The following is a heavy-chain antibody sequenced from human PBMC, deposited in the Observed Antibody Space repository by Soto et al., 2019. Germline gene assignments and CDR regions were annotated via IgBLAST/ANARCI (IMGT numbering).Heavy chain of an antibody. CDR2: IYHSGST. V-gene: IGHV4-30-2*01. D-gene: IGHD4-17*01. J-gene: IGHJ6*02. CDR3: ARAHYGDYRYGMDL. CDR1: GGSISSGGYS. Sequence: QLQLQESGSGLVKPSQTLSLTCAVSGGSISSGGYSWSWIRQPPGKGLEWIGYIYHSGSTYYNPSLKRPVTISVDRSKNQFSLKLSSVTAADTAVYYCARAHYGDYRYGMDLWGQGTTVTVSS.